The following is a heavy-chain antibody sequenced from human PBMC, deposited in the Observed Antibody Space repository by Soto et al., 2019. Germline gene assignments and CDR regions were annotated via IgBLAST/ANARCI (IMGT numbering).Heavy chain of an antibody. V-gene: IGHV5-10-1*01. CDR3: AKSRGVVAAKENWFDP. Sequence: GESLKISCKGSGYSFTSYWISWVRQMPGKGLEWMGRIDPSDSYTNYSPSFQGHVTISADKSISTAYLQWSSLKASDTAMYYCAKSRGVVAAKENWFDPWGQGTLVTVSS. D-gene: IGHD2-15*01. CDR2: IDPSDSYT. CDR1: GYSFTSYW. J-gene: IGHJ5*02.